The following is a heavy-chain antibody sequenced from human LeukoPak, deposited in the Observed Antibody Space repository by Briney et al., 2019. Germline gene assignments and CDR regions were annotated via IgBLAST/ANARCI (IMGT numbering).Heavy chain of an antibody. CDR3: ARRNTDYYYYMDV. V-gene: IGHV4-39*01. CDR2: IYYSGST. CDR1: GGSISSSSYY. D-gene: IGHD2/OR15-2a*01. J-gene: IGHJ6*03. Sequence: SETLSLTCTVSGGSISSSSYYWGWIRQPPGKGLEWIGSIYYSGSTYYNPSLKSRVTISVDTSKNQFSLKLSSVTAADTAVYYCARRNTDYYYYMDVWGKGTTVTISS.